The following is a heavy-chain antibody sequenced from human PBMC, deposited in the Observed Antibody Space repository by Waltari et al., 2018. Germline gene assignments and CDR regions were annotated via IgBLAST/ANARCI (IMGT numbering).Heavy chain of an antibody. V-gene: IGHV1-69-2*01. CDR2: VDPEEGET. J-gene: IGHJ3*02. Sequence: EVQLVQSGAEVKKPGATVKISCKVSGYTFTDYYMHWVQQAPGKGLEWMGLVDPEEGETRDAEKFQGRVTITADTSTDTAYRELSGLRSEDTAVYYCATASSDRIVGATTSAFDIWGQGTMVTVSS. CDR1: GYTFTDYY. CDR3: ATASSDRIVGATTSAFDI. D-gene: IGHD1-26*01.